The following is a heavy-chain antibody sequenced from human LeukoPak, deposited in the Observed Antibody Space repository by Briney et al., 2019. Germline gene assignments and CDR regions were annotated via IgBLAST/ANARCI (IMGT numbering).Heavy chain of an antibody. V-gene: IGHV4-39*01. CDR1: GGSISSSSYY. CDR3: ARRRGSYLDY. CDR2: SYYSGST. J-gene: IGHJ4*02. D-gene: IGHD3-16*01. Sequence: PSETLSLTCTVSGGSISSSSYYWGWIRQPPGKGLEWIGSSYYSGSTYYNPSLKSRVTISVDTSKNQFSLKLRSVTAADTSVYYCARRRGSYLDYWGQGTLVTVSS.